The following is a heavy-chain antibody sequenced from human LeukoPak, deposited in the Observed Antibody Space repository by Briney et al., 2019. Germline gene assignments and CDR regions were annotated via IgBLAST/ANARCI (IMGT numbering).Heavy chain of an antibody. CDR1: GGSFSGYY. D-gene: IGHD2-8*01. J-gene: IGHJ4*02. V-gene: IGHV4-34*01. Sequence: SETLSLTCAVYGGSFSGYYWSWIRQPPGKGLEWVGSINYSGSTYYNPSLKSRVTISVDTSKNQFSLKLSSVTAADTAVYYCARRRFVRGPDVVNPFDYWGQGTLVTVSS. CDR3: ARRRFVRGPDVVNPFDY. CDR2: INYSGST.